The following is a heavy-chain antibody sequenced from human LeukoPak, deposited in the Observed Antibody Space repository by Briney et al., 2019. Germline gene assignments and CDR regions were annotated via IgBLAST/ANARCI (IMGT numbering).Heavy chain of an antibody. CDR3: ASPMTTVTTSWSQSPLDY. Sequence: SETLSLTCAVYGGSFSGYYWSWIRQPPGKGLEWIGEINHSGSTNYNPSLKSRVTISVDTSKNQFSLKLSSVTTADTAVYYCASPMTTVTTSWSQSPLDYWGQGTLVTVSS. CDR2: INHSGST. D-gene: IGHD4-17*01. CDR1: GGSFSGYY. V-gene: IGHV4-34*01. J-gene: IGHJ4*02.